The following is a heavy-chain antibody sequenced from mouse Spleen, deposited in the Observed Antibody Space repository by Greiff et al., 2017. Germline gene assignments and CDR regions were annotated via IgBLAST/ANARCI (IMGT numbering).Heavy chain of an antibody. CDR2: ISSGGSYT. CDR3: ARHEGYSNSYAMDY. Sequence: EVMLVESGGGLVKPGGSLKLSCAASGFTFSSYTMSWVRQTPEKRLEWVATISSGGSYTYYPDSVKGRFTISRDNPKNTLFLQMTSLRSEDTALYYCARHEGYSNSYAMDYWGQGTSVTVSS. V-gene: IGHV5-9*01. CDR1: GFTFSSYT. D-gene: IGHD2-5*01. J-gene: IGHJ4*01.